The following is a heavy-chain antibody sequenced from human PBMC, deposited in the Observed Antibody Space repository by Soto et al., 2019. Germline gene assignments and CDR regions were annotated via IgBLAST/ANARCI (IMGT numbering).Heavy chain of an antibody. J-gene: IGHJ4*02. Sequence: ASVKVSCKASGYTFTNYGISWVRQAPGQGLEWMGWISTYNGNTYYAQKFQGRVIMTTNTSISTAYMELRSLRSEDTAVYYCARGLRRSSSWTPGYWGQGTLVTVSS. D-gene: IGHD6-13*01. CDR3: ARGLRRSSSWTPGY. CDR2: ISTYNGNT. CDR1: GYTFTNYG. V-gene: IGHV1-18*01.